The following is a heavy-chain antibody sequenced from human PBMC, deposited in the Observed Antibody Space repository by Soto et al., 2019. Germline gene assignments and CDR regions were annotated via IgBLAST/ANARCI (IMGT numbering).Heavy chain of an antibody. J-gene: IGHJ6*02. Sequence: PGGSLRLSCAASGSTFSNAWMSWVRQAPGKGLEWVGRIKSKTDGGTTDYAAPVKGRFTISRDDSKNTLYLQMNSLKTEDTAVYYGTTDDYGDYYYGMDVWGQGTTVTVSS. D-gene: IGHD4-17*01. V-gene: IGHV3-15*01. CDR1: GSTFSNAW. CDR3: TTDDYGDYYYGMDV. CDR2: IKSKTDGGTT.